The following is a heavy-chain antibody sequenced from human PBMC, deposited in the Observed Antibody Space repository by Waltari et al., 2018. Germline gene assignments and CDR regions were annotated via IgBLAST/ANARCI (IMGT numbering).Heavy chain of an antibody. D-gene: IGHD4-4*01. V-gene: IGHV3-30*18. CDR3: AKDSASNGPNNYYYYMDV. Sequence: QVQLVESGGGVVQPGRSLRLSCAASGFTFSSYGMHWVRQAPGKGLEWVAVIWYDGSNKYYADSVKGRFTISRDNSKNTLYLQMNSLRAEDTAMYYCAKDSASNGPNNYYYYMDVWGKGTTVTVSS. CDR1: GFTFSSYG. J-gene: IGHJ6*03. CDR2: IWYDGSNK.